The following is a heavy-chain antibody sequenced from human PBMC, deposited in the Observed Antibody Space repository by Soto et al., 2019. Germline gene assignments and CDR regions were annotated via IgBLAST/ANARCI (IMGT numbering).Heavy chain of an antibody. CDR1: GYTFTGYY. V-gene: IGHV1-2*04. Sequence: QVQLVQSGAEVKKPGASVKVSCKASGYTFTGYYMHWVRQAPGQGLEWMGWINPNSGGTNYAQKFQGWVTMTRDTSISTAYMGMSRLRSDDTAVYYCARGGVRDYGLTYNWFDPWGQGTLVTVSS. CDR3: ARGGVRDYGLTYNWFDP. D-gene: IGHD4-17*01. CDR2: INPNSGGT. J-gene: IGHJ5*02.